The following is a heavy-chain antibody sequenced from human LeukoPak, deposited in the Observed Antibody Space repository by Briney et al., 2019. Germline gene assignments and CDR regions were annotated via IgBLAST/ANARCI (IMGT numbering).Heavy chain of an antibody. CDR2: INHSGST. V-gene: IGHV4-34*01. CDR1: GGSFSGYY. J-gene: IGHJ4*02. CDR3: ARWFSMVRGVKFDY. Sequence: ASETLSLTCAVYGGSFSGYYWSWIRQPPGKGLEWIGEINHSGSTNYNPSLKSRVTISVDTSKNQFSLKLSSVTAADTAVYYCARWFSMVRGVKFDYWGQGTLVTASS. D-gene: IGHD3-10*01.